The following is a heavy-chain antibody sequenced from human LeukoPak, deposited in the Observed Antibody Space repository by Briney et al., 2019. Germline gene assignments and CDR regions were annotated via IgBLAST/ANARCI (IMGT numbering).Heavy chain of an antibody. CDR3: VRGQTIDY. J-gene: IGHJ4*02. CDR2: IKSDGTGI. V-gene: IGHV3-74*01. Sequence: PGGSLRLSCAASGFTFSDYWMYWVRQAPWKGLVWVSRIKSDGTGILYADFVEGLFTISRDNAKNVLYMQMTSLRDEDTAVYYCVRGQTIDYWGQGILVTVSS. CDR1: GFTFSDYW.